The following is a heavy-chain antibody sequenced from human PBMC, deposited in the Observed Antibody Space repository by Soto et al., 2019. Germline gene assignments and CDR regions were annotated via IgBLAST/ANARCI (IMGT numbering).Heavy chain of an antibody. CDR3: ARRFEFWSVSGRYFNGLDV. CDR2: LYPGDSAT. V-gene: IGHV5-51*01. D-gene: IGHD3-3*01. Sequence: PGPPMRSSWKGAVCSFNSYWSVWVRQMHGKGLESMGILYPGDSATRYSPSFQGQVTISADNPSDTAYLRLSSLKASDSPISPCARRFEFWSVSGRYFNGLDVWGQGPTVTVSS. CDR1: VCSFNSYW. J-gene: IGHJ6*02.